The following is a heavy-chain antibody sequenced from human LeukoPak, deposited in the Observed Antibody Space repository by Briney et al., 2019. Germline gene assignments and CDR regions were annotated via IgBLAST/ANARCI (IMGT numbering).Heavy chain of an antibody. D-gene: IGHD6-19*01. CDR3: ARKVAAPDY. CDR1: GFTFSSYS. J-gene: IGHJ4*02. Sequence: PGGSLRLSCAASGFTFSSYSMDWVRQAPGKGLEWVSSISSSSSYIYYADSVKGRFTISRDNSKNTLYLQMNSLRAEDTAVYYCARKVAAPDYWGQGTLVTVSS. V-gene: IGHV3-21*04. CDR2: ISSSSSYI.